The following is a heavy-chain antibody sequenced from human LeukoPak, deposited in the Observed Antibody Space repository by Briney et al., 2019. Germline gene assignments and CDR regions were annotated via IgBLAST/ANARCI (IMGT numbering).Heavy chain of an antibody. V-gene: IGHV4-59*01. CDR3: ARGGYYGSGNDFRFDP. CDR1: GGSISSDY. D-gene: IGHD3-10*01. J-gene: IGHJ5*02. Sequence: SETLSLTCTVSGGSISSDYWSWIRQPPGKGLEWIGYIYYSGSTNYKPSLKSRVTISVDTSKNQFSLELSSVTAADTAVYYCARGGYYGSGNDFRFDPWGQGTLVTVSS. CDR2: IYYSGST.